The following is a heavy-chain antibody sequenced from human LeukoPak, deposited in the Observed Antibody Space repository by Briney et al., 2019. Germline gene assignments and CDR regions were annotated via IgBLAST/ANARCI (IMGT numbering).Heavy chain of an antibody. CDR1: GDTVSGNSGA. V-gene: IGHV6-1*01. D-gene: IGHD1-1*01. Sequence: PSQTLSLTCAISGDTVSGNSGAWIWIWQSPSRGLEWLGRTYYMSKWFHEYAVSVKGRIIISPATANNQFSLHLSSVTADDTGVYYCARALERYYFDFWGQGTLVTVSS. CDR2: TYYMSKWFH. J-gene: IGHJ4*02. CDR3: ARALERYYFDF.